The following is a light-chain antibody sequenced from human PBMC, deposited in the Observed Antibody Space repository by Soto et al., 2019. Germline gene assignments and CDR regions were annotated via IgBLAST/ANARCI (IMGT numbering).Light chain of an antibody. Sequence: EVVMTQSPATLSLSPGERATLSCRASQSVSSDLAWYQQKPGQAPRLLIYGASTRATDIPARFSGGGSGTEFTLTISSLQSEDFAIYYCQQYNEWPPITFGPGTRVDFK. CDR3: QQYNEWPPIT. J-gene: IGKJ3*01. V-gene: IGKV3-15*01. CDR1: QSVSSD. CDR2: GAS.